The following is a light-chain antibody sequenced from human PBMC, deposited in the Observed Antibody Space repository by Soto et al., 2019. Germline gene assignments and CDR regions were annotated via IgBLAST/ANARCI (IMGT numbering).Light chain of an antibody. CDR1: SSNFGAGFD. V-gene: IGLV1-40*01. CDR2: GDT. CDR3: QSFDSRLRWV. J-gene: IGLJ2*01. Sequence: QSVLTQPPSVSGAPGQRVTISCTGSSSNFGAGFDVQWFQQFPGTAPKLLIYGDTIRPSGVPDRFSGSKSDTSASLAITGLQAEDEVDYYCQSFDSRLRWVFGGGTQLTVL.